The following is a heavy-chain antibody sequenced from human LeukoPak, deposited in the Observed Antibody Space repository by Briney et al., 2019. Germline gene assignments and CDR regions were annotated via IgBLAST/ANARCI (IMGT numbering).Heavy chain of an antibody. D-gene: IGHD3-10*01. J-gene: IGHJ4*02. Sequence: SVKVSCKASGYTFTGYYMHWVRQAPGQGLEWMGGIIPIFGTANYAQKFQGRVTITTDESTSTAYMELSSLRSEDTAVYYCARMAMVRGVIGLWYYFDYWGQGTLVTVSS. CDR2: IIPIFGTA. V-gene: IGHV1-69*05. CDR1: GYTFTGYY. CDR3: ARMAMVRGVIGLWYYFDY.